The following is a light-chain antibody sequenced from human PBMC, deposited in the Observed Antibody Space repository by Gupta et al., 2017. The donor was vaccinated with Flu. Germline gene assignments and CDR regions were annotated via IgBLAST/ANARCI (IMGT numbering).Light chain of an antibody. J-gene: IGKJ1*01. CDR3: QQYGGVPRT. CDR1: RSVNSDY. V-gene: IGKV3-20*01. CDR2: QAS. Sequence: EKATPICSASRSVNSDYLAWYQQKPGQAPRLLVYQASSRATGIPARFSGRGSGTDFTLTISRLEAEDFAVYYCQQYGGVPRTFGQGTKVEIK.